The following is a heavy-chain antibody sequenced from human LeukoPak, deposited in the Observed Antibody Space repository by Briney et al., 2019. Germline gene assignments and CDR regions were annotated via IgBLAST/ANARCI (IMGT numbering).Heavy chain of an antibody. V-gene: IGHV3-11*01. Sequence: GGSLRLSCAASGFTFSDYYMSWIRQAPGKGLEWVSYISSSGSTIYYADSVKGRFTISRDNAKNSLYLRMNSLRAEDTAVYYCARARHLSWTRTEQLFDYWGQGTLVTVSS. J-gene: IGHJ4*02. D-gene: IGHD6-13*01. CDR1: GFTFSDYY. CDR2: ISSSGSTI. CDR3: ARARHLSWTRTEQLFDY.